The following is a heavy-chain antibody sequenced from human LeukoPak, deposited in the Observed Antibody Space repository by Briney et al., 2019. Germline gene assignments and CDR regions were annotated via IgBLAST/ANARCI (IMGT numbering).Heavy chain of an antibody. CDR2: IYYSGSA. CDR1: GGSISSGDYY. D-gene: IGHD3-10*01. Sequence: SETLSLTCTVSGGSISSGDYYWSWIRQPPGKGLEWIGYIYYSGSAYYNPSLKSRVTISVDTSKNQFSLKLSSVTAADRAVYYCARGSGMVRGVSFDYWGQGTLVTVSS. V-gene: IGHV4-30-4*01. J-gene: IGHJ4*02. CDR3: ARGSGMVRGVSFDY.